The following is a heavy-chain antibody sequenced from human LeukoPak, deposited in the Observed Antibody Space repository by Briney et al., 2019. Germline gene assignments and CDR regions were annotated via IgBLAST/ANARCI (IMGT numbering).Heavy chain of an antibody. J-gene: IGHJ4*02. CDR2: ISSSSSYI. V-gene: IGHV3-21*01. Sequence: PGGSLRLSCAASGFTFSSYSMNWVRQAPGKGLEWVSSISSSSSYIYYADSVRGRFTNSRDNAKNSLYLQMNSLRAEDTAVFYCARDHRGDYDDSNPHHPFDYWGQGTLVTVSS. D-gene: IGHD3-22*01. CDR1: GFTFSSYS. CDR3: ARDHRGDYDDSNPHHPFDY.